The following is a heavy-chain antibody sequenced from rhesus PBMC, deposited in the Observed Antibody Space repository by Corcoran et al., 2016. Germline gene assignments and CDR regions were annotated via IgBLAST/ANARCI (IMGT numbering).Heavy chain of an antibody. Sequence: QVTLKESGPALVKPTQTLTLTCTFSGFSLSTRGMGVGWIRMPPRKTLEWLAHIYWNDDKYYRTSLKSRLTISKDTSKNQVVLTMTNMDPVDTATYYCARRTGGSGFDYWGQGVLVTVSS. D-gene: IGHD3-9*01. CDR3: ARRTGGSGFDY. J-gene: IGHJ4*01. CDR1: GFSLSTRGMG. V-gene: IGHV2-1*01. CDR2: IYWNDDK.